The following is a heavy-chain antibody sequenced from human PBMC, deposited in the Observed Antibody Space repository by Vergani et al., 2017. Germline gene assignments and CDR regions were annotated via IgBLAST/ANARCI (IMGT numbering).Heavy chain of an antibody. D-gene: IGHD6-6*01. J-gene: IGHJ6*03. CDR3: AKDRSYSSSYYYYMDV. V-gene: IGHV3-23*01. CDR2: ISGSGGST. CDR1: GFTFSSYA. Sequence: EVQLLESGGGLVQPGGSLRLSCAASGFTFSSYAMSWVRQAPGKGLEWVSAISGSGGSTYYADSVKGRFTISRDNSKNTLYLQMNSLRSEDTAVYYCAKDRSYSSSYYYYMDVWGKGTTVTVAS.